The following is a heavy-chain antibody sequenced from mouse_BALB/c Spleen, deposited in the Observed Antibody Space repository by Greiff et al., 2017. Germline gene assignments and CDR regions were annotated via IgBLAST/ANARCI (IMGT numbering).Heavy chain of an antibody. V-gene: IGHV5-17*02. D-gene: IGHD2-4*01. CDR1: GFTFSSFG. CDR3: ARGYYDYDGVFAY. CDR2: ISSGSSTI. Sequence: DVKLVESGGGLVQPGGSRKLSCAASGFTFSSFGMHWVRQAPEKGLEWVAYISSGSSTIYYADTVKGRFTISRDNPKNTLFLQMTSLRSEDTAMYYCARGYYDYDGVFAYWGQGTLVTVSA. J-gene: IGHJ3*01.